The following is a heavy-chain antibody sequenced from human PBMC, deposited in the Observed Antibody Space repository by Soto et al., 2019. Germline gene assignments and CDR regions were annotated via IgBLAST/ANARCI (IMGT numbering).Heavy chain of an antibody. V-gene: IGHV1-2*04. CDR3: ARSSPGYCSGGSCYYYYYMDV. Sequence: ASVKVSCKASGYTFTGYYMHWVRQAPGQGLEWMGWINPNSGGTNYAQKFQGWVTMTRDTPISTAYMELSRLRSDDTAVYYCARSSPGYCSGGSCYYYYYMDVWGKGNPGHRL. CDR1: GYTFTGYY. CDR2: INPNSGGT. J-gene: IGHJ6*03. D-gene: IGHD2-15*01.